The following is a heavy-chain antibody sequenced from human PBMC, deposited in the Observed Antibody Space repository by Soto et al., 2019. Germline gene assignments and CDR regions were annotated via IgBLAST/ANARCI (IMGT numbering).Heavy chain of an antibody. CDR3: VTDVVEVPPTWGDY. CDR2: ISSSGNNT. J-gene: IGHJ2*01. D-gene: IGHD2-21*01. CDR1: GFVFSAYA. V-gene: IGHV3-64D*06. Sequence: GGSLRLSCSASGFVFSAYALHWVRQAPGKGLEYVSAISSSGNNTYYADSVKGRFIISRDNSKNTLSLQMSSLRTEDTAVYYCVTDVVEVPPTWGDYWGRGTLVTVSS.